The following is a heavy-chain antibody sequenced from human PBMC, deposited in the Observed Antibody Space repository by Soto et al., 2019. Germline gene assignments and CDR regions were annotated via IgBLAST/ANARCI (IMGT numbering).Heavy chain of an antibody. D-gene: IGHD2-21*01. V-gene: IGHV4-30-4*01. CDR3: ARIPTFNSPAPFDY. J-gene: IGHJ4*02. Sequence: TXETLSLTCPVAGCSISSGDSYWNWIRQSPGKGLEWIGYIYYSGSTDYNPSLKSRVTISVDTSKNQFSLKLNSVTAADTATYFCARIPTFNSPAPFDYWGQGALVTVSS. CDR2: IYYSGST. CDR1: GCSISSGDSY.